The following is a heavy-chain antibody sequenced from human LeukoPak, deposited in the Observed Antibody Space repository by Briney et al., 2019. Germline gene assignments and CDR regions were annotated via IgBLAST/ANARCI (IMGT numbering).Heavy chain of an antibody. CDR2: ISSSGSYI. V-gene: IGHV3-21*01. Sequence: PGGSLRLSCAASGFTFSSYSMNWVRQAPGKGLEWVSSISSSGSYIYYADSVKGRFTISRDNAKNSLYPLYLQMNSLSGEDRAVYYCATLDGGVDTAMAEDYWGQGTLVTVSS. D-gene: IGHD5-18*01. CDR1: GFTFSSYS. J-gene: IGHJ4*02. CDR3: ATLDGGVDTAMAEDY.